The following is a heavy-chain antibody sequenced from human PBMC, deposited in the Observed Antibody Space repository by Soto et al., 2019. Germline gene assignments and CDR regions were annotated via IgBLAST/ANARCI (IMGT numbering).Heavy chain of an antibody. Sequence: SETLSLTCNASGGSIYTYYWNWIRQSPGKGLEWIGYMSDGGSTNYNPSLKSRVTISADTSKKQAYLKLSAVRAADTARYYYAGDCRSSICPDVHYFALEVWGKGTTVTSPQ. CDR2: MSDGGST. V-gene: IGHV4-59*01. J-gene: IGHJ6*04. D-gene: IGHD2-2*01. CDR1: GGSIYTYY. CDR3: AGDCRSSICPDVHYFALEV.